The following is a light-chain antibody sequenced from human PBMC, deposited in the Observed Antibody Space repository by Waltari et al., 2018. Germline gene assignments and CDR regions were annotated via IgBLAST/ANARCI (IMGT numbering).Light chain of an antibody. CDR1: SSDIWSSIL. J-gene: IGLJ2*01. Sequence: QSALTQPASVSGSPGQSITLSCTGTSSDIWSSILVSCYQQHPGNAPRLMISYVNKRPSGVSDRFTGSKSCNTASLTICGLQAEDEADYYCSSYAASTTFFGGGTKVTVL. V-gene: IGLV2-23*02. CDR2: YVN. CDR3: SSYAASTTF.